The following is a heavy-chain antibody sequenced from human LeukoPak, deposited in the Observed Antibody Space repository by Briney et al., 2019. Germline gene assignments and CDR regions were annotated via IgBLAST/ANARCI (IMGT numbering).Heavy chain of an antibody. V-gene: IGHV3-23*01. CDR1: GFTFSDYA. D-gene: IGHD3-10*01. Sequence: GGSLRLSCTASGFTFSDYAMSWFRQAPGKGLEWVSGISGSGGSTYYADSVKGRFIISRDNSKNTLYLQMTSLRAEDTAVYYCAKDFESGDYFDYWGQGTLVTVSS. CDR2: ISGSGGST. CDR3: AKDFESGDYFDY. J-gene: IGHJ4*02.